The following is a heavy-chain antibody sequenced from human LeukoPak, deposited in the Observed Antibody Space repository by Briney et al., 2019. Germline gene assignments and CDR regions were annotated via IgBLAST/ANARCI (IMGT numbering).Heavy chain of an antibody. Sequence: GGSLRLSCATSGFTFRNFWMSWIRQAPGKGPEWVANIREDGIEKEYVDSVRGRFTISRDNAQNSLYLQMNSLRGEDTAIYYCARDAVGGPNDHWGQGTLVTVSS. V-gene: IGHV3-7*01. J-gene: IGHJ4*02. CDR1: GFTFRNFW. D-gene: IGHD3-16*01. CDR2: IREDGIEK. CDR3: ARDAVGGPNDH.